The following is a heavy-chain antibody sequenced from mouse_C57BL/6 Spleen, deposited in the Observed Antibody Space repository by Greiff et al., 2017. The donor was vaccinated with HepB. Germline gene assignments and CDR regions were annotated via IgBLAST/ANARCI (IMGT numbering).Heavy chain of an antibody. Sequence: VKLQESGAELVRPGTSVKLSCKASGYTFTSYWMHWVKQRPGQGLEWIGVIDPSDSYTNYNQKFKGKATLTVDTSSSTAYMQLSSLTSEDSAVYYCASRRLYAMDYWGQGTSVTVSS. CDR2: IDPSDSYT. CDR1: GYTFTSYW. J-gene: IGHJ4*01. V-gene: IGHV1-59*01. CDR3: ASRRLYAMDY.